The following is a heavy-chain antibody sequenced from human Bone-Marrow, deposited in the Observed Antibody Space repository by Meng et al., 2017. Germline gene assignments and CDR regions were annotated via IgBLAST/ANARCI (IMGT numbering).Heavy chain of an antibody. CDR1: GYTFTSYA. Sequence: QVQLVQSGAEVKKPGASVKVSCKASGYTFTSYAMHWVRQAPGQRLEWMGRINPNSGGTNYAQKFQGRVTMTRDTSISTAYMELSRLRSDDTAVYYCARDGPSSGWYLIDYWGQGTLVTVSS. CDR2: INPNSGGT. D-gene: IGHD6-19*01. V-gene: IGHV1-2*06. J-gene: IGHJ4*02. CDR3: ARDGPSSGWYLIDY.